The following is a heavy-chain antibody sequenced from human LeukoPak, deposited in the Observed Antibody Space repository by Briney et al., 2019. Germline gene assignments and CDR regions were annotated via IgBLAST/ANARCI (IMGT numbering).Heavy chain of an antibody. J-gene: IGHJ4*02. D-gene: IGHD5-18*01. V-gene: IGHV3-64*02. CDR1: GFPFSTYA. CDR2: INSNGTYT. Sequence: GGSLTLSCVASGFPFSTYAMHWVRQAPGEGLEYVSGINSNGTYTNYAASVEGRFTISRDNSKNTLYLRMGSLRPEDMAVYYCARVSGYSYGQWGQGTLVTVSS. CDR3: ARVSGYSYGQ.